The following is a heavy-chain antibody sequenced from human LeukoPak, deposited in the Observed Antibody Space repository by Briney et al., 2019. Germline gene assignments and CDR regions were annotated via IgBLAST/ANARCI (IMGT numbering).Heavy chain of an antibody. CDR2: IKRDGSQR. Sequence: GGSLRLSCTASGFTFSDDWRTGVRQAPGKGPEWVANIKRDGSQRYYVYAVRGRFTISRDNAKNSLFLQMTGLRAEATAVYYCARRGGSSSRRSPIDYWGQRPLVTVSS. D-gene: IGHD6-6*01. CDR3: ARRGGSSSRRSPIDY. V-gene: IGHV3-7*01. CDR1: GFTFSDDW. J-gene: IGHJ4*02.